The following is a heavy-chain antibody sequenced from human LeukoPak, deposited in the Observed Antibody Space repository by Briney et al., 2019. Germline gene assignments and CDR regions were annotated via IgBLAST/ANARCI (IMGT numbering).Heavy chain of an antibody. Sequence: PSETLSLTCTVSGGSIGSNYWTWIRQPPGKGLEYIGYIYYTGGTNYNPSLKSRVTISVDTSKNQFSLKLTSVTAADTAVYFCAKYGNIGWVIYNGGQGTLVPVPS. CDR3: AKYGNIGWVIYN. CDR2: IYYTGGT. CDR1: GGSIGSNY. J-gene: IGHJ4*02. V-gene: IGHV4-59*08. D-gene: IGHD6-19*01.